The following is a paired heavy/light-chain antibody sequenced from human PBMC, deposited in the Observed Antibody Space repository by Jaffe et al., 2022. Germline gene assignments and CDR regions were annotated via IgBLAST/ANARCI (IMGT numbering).Heavy chain of an antibody. J-gene: IGHJ4*02. CDR2: IYPGDSDT. CDR3: VRTYSSSGQGNFDY. Sequence: EVQLVQSGAEVKKPGESLNISCKASGYSFTNYWINWVRQMPGKGLEWMGIIYPGDSDTTYSPSFQGQVTMSADKSISTAYLQWSNLKASDTAMYYCVRTYSSSGQGNFDYWGQGTLVTVSS. V-gene: IGHV5-51*03. D-gene: IGHD6-13*01. CDR1: GYSFTNYW.
Light chain of an antibody. J-gene: IGKJ1*01. CDR3: MQALQTPPT. V-gene: IGKV2-28*01. CDR1: QSLLHRNGYNY. Sequence: DIVMTQSPLSLPVTPGEPASISCRSSQSLLHRNGYNYLDWYLQKPGQSPQVLIYLGSNRASGVPDRFSGSGSGTDFTLKISRVEAEDVGVYYCMQALQTPPTFGQGTKVEIK. CDR2: LGS.